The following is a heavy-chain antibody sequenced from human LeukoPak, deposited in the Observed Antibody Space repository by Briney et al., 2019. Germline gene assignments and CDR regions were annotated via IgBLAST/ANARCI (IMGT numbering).Heavy chain of an antibody. CDR2: ITNDGSST. CDR1: GFIFSSYA. V-gene: IGHV3-74*01. Sequence: GGSLRLSCAASGFIFSSYAMSWVRQAPGKGLVWVSRITNDGSSTTYADSVKGRFTISRDNAKNSLYLQMSNLRAEDTAVYFCARGGGLDVWGQGATVTVSS. CDR3: ARGGGLDV. J-gene: IGHJ6*02. D-gene: IGHD3-16*01.